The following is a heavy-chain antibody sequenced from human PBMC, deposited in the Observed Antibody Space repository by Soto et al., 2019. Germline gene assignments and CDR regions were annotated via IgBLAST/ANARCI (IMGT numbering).Heavy chain of an antibody. CDR1: GFSLTTSGVG. CDR3: AHRVLRTVFGLVTTTAIYFDF. J-gene: IGHJ4*02. CDR2: IYWDDDQ. D-gene: IGHD3-3*01. Sequence: QITLNESGPTPVKPRQTLTLTCTFSGFSLTTSGVGVGWIRQSPGMAPEWLALIYWDDDQRYSPSLKSRLTNTKDPSKNQVVLTMADLDPADTATYYCAHRVLRTVFGLVTTTAIYFDFWGQGTPVAVSS. V-gene: IGHV2-5*02.